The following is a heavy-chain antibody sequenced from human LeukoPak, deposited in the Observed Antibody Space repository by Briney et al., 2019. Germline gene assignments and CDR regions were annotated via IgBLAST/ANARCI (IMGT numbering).Heavy chain of an antibody. Sequence: GGSLRLSCAASGFTFSTYGVHWVRQAPGKGLEWVAVISFDGSIKQYADSVKGRFTISRDNSRNTLYLQMNSLRAEDTAVYYCAGHYYDYGDPRGGLIDYWGQGTLVTVSS. V-gene: IGHV3-30*03. CDR1: GFTFSTYG. CDR3: AGHYYDYGDPRGGLIDY. D-gene: IGHD4-17*01. J-gene: IGHJ4*02. CDR2: ISFDGSIK.